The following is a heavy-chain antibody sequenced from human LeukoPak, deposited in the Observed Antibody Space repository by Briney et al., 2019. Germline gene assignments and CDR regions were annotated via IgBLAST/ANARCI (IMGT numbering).Heavy chain of an antibody. V-gene: IGHV3-30-3*01. CDR3: ARVYAAGSYYFDY. CDR2: ISYDGSNK. J-gene: IGHJ4*02. Sequence: GGSLRLSCAASGFTFSSYAMHWVRQAPGKGLEWVAVISYDGSNKYYADSVKGRFTISRDNSKNTLYLQMNSLRAEDTAVYYCARVYAAGSYYFDYWGQGTLVTVSS. CDR1: GFTFSSYA. D-gene: IGHD2-8*01.